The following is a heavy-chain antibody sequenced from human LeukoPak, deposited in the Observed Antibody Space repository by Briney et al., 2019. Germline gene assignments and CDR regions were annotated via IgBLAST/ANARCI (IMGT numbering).Heavy chain of an antibody. J-gene: IGHJ5*02. V-gene: IGHV1-8*01. D-gene: IGHD2-2*01. CDR1: GYTFTSYE. Sequence: ASVKVSCKASGYTFTSYEINWVRQATGQGLEWMGWMNPNSGNTGYAQKFQGRVTMTRNTSISTAYMELSSLRSEDTAVYYCARAVFGDIVVVPAGFDPWGQGTLVTVSS. CDR3: ARAVFGDIVVVPAGFDP. CDR2: MNPNSGNT.